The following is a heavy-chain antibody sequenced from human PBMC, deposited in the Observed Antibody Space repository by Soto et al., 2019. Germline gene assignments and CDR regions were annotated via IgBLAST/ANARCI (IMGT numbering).Heavy chain of an antibody. CDR1: GFTFSSYA. Sequence: PGGSLRLSCAASGFTFSSYAMSWVRQAPGKGLEWVSAISGSGGSTYYADSVKGRFTISRDNSKNTLYLQMNSLRAEDTAVYYCAKVISFYDFWSGPYYFDYWGKGTLVTGSS. J-gene: IGHJ4*02. CDR2: ISGSGGST. D-gene: IGHD3-3*01. V-gene: IGHV3-23*01. CDR3: AKVISFYDFWSGPYYFDY.